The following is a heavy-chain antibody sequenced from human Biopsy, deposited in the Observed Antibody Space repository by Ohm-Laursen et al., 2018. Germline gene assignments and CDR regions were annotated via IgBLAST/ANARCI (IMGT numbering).Heavy chain of an antibody. CDR1: GESFNGHY. CDR2: INHSGRT. J-gene: IGHJ6*02. Sequence: PSLTWAVYGESFNGHYWSWIRQTPGKGLEWIGEINHSGRTNYNPSLKSRVTISVDTSKNQFSLKVRSVTAADTAVYYCVRGVDYYDPYHYYALDVWGQGTTVTVSS. CDR3: VRGVDYYDPYHYYALDV. D-gene: IGHD3-22*01. V-gene: IGHV4-34*01.